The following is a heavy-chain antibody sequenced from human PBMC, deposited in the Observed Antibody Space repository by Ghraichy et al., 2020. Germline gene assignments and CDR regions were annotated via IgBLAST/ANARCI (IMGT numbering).Heavy chain of an antibody. CDR2: ISAYNGNT. D-gene: IGHD2-2*01. CDR1: GYTFTSYG. V-gene: IGHV1-18*04. CDR3: ARDPRYCSSTSCYGYGMDV. Sequence: ASVKVSCKASGYTFTSYGISWVRQAPGQGLEWMGWISAYNGNTNYAQKLQGRVTMTTDTSTSTAYMELRGLRSDDTAVYYCARDPRYCSSTSCYGYGMDVWGQGTTVTVSS. J-gene: IGHJ6*02.